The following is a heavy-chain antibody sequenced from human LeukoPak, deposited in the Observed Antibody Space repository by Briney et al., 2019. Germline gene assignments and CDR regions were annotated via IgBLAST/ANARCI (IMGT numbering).Heavy chain of an antibody. D-gene: IGHD4-17*01. Sequence: GGSLRLSCAASGFTFDDYGMSWVRQAPGKGLEWVSGINWNGGSTGYADSVKGRFTISRDNAKNSLYLQMNSLRAEDTALYYCARTSRVVTTVTLYYFDYWGQGTLVTVSS. J-gene: IGHJ4*02. CDR2: INWNGGST. CDR3: ARTSRVVTTVTLYYFDY. V-gene: IGHV3-20*04. CDR1: GFTFDDYG.